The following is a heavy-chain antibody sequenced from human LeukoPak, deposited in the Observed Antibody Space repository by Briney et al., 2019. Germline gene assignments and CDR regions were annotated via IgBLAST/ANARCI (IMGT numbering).Heavy chain of an antibody. J-gene: IGHJ3*02. CDR2: VIPIFGTA. CDR1: GGTFSSYA. CDR3: ARLGEGDAFDI. Sequence: SVKVSCKASGGTFSSYAISWVRQAPGQGLEWMGRVIPIFGTANYAQKFQGRVTITADKSTSTAYMELSSLRSEDTAVYYCARLGEGDAFDIWGQRTMVTVSS. V-gene: IGHV1-69*06. D-gene: IGHD3-10*01.